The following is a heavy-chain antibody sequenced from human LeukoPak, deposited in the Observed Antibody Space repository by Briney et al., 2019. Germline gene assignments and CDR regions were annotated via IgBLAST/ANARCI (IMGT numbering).Heavy chain of an antibody. CDR1: GGSISPYY. CDR2: IHYSGST. J-gene: IGHJ5*02. Sequence: SETLSLTCTVSGGSISPYYWSWIRQPPGMGLEWIGYIHYSGSTTHNPSLKSRLTISVDTSKNQFPLKLSSVTAADTAVYYCTRAGQRGNWFDPWGQGTLVTVSS. CDR3: TRAGQRGNWFDP. V-gene: IGHV4-59*01.